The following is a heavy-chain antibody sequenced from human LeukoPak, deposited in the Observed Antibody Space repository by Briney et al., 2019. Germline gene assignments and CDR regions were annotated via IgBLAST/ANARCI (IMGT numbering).Heavy chain of an antibody. J-gene: IGHJ4*02. CDR3: ARANPYYYGSGSPPDDY. Sequence: PGGSLRLSCAASGFTFGSYSMNWLRQAPGKGLEWVSSISSRGTYIYYADSVKGRFTISRDNAKNSLYLQMNSLRAEDTAVYYCARANPYYYGSGSPPDDYWGQGTLVTVSS. CDR2: ISSRGTYI. D-gene: IGHD3-10*01. CDR1: GFTFGSYS. V-gene: IGHV3-21*01.